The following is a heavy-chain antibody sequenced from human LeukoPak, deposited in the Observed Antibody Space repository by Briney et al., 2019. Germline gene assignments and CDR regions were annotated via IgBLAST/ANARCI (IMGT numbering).Heavy chain of an antibody. CDR1: GFSFSNAW. D-gene: IGHD3-10*01. V-gene: IGHV3-15*04. Sequence: GGSLRLSCEGSGFSFSNAWMSWIRQAPGKGLEWVGRIESKSDGGTTEYAAPVKGRFTISRDDSKNTLYLQMNSLKTEDTGVYYCITDDAGLAPDYWGQGTLVTVSS. CDR2: IESKSDGGTT. CDR3: ITDDAGLAPDY. J-gene: IGHJ4*02.